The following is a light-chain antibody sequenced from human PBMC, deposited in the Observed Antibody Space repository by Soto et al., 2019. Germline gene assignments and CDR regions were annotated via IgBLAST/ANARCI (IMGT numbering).Light chain of an antibody. J-gene: IGKJ5*01. Sequence: EIVLTQSPGTLSLSPGERATLSCRASQSVSSTYLAWYQQKPGQAPRLLIYGASSRATGIPERFSGSGSGTDFSLTISRLEPEGFAVYFCQQYGGSITFGQGTRLEIE. CDR3: QQYGGSIT. CDR1: QSVSSTY. CDR2: GAS. V-gene: IGKV3-20*01.